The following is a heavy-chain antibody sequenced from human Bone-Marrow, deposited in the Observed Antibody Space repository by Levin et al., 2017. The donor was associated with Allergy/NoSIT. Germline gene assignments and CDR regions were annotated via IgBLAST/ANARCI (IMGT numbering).Heavy chain of an antibody. J-gene: IGHJ5*02. Sequence: SQTLSLTCTVSGGSIRSGGYYWSWIRQHPGKGLEWIGYIYYSGSTYYNPSLKSRVTISVDTSKNQFSLKLSSVTAADTAVYYCARDLRRFLEWAPGWFDPWGQGTLVTVSS. CDR1: GGSIRSGGYY. CDR3: ARDLRRFLEWAPGWFDP. D-gene: IGHD3-3*01. V-gene: IGHV4-31*03. CDR2: IYYSGST.